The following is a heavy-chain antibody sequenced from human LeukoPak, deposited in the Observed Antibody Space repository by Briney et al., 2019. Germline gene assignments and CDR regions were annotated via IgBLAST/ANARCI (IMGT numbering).Heavy chain of an antibody. CDR2: INHSGST. J-gene: IGHJ4*02. CDR3: ARGSLGILDY. Sequence: PSDTLPLTCAVYGGSFSGYYWRWIRQPPGKGLEWIGEINHSGSTNYNPSLKRRVTISVDTSKSQFSLKLSSGTAADTAVYYCARGSLGILDYWGQGTLVTVSS. V-gene: IGHV4-34*01. CDR1: GGSFSGYY. D-gene: IGHD7-27*01.